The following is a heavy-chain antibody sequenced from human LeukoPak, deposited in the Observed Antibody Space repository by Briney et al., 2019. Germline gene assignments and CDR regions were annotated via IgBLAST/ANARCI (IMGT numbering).Heavy chain of an antibody. J-gene: IGHJ4*02. D-gene: IGHD5-24*01. Sequence: GGPLRLSCAASGFTFSSYAMTWVRQAPGKGLEWVSVISGSGGSTYYAGSVKGRFTISRDNSKNTLYLQMNSLRAEDTALYYCAKSSRWQPAAGYDYWGQGTLVTVSS. V-gene: IGHV3-23*01. CDR2: ISGSGGST. CDR1: GFTFSSYA. CDR3: AKSSRWQPAAGYDY.